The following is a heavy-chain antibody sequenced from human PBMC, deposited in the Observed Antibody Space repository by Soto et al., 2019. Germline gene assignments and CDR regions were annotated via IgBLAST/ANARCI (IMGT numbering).Heavy chain of an antibody. V-gene: IGHV4-39*01. Sequence: QLQLQESGPGLVKPSETLSLTCTVSGGSISSSSYYWGWIRQPPGKGLEWIGSIYYSGSTYYNPSLKSRVTISVDTSKNQFSLKLSSVTAADTAVYYCAGAGRVPFGVATNNWFDPWGQGTLVTVSS. CDR2: IYYSGST. J-gene: IGHJ5*02. CDR1: GGSISSSSYY. CDR3: AGAGRVPFGVATNNWFDP. D-gene: IGHD3-3*01.